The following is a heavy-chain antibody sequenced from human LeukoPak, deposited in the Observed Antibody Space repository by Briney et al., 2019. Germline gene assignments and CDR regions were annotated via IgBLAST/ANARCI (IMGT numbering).Heavy chain of an antibody. D-gene: IGHD2-21*01. Sequence: GESLKISCKGSGYSFTSYWIGWVRQMPRKGLEWMGIIYPGDSGTRYSPSFQGQVTISADKSISTAYLQWSSLKASDTAMYYCARRQYSDAFDIWGQGTMVTVSS. CDR3: ARRQYSDAFDI. CDR2: IYPGDSGT. V-gene: IGHV5-51*01. CDR1: GYSFTSYW. J-gene: IGHJ3*02.